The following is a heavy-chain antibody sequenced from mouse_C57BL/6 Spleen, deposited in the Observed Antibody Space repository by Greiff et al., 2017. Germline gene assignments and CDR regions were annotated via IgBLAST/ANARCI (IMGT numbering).Heavy chain of an antibody. D-gene: IGHD1-1*01. V-gene: IGHV2-6*01. CDR2: IWGVGST. J-gene: IGHJ1*03. CDR3: ARRGYYYGSSYAYWYFDV. Sequence: QVQLKQSGPGLVAPSQSLSITCTVSGFSLTSYGVDWVRQSPGKGLEWLGVIWGVGSTNYNSALKSRLSISKDNSKSQVFLKMNSLQTDDTAMYYCARRGYYYGSSYAYWYFDVWGTGTTVTVSS. CDR1: GFSLTSYG.